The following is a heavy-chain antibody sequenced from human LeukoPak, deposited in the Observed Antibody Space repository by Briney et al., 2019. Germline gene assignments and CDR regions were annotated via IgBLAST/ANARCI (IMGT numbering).Heavy chain of an antibody. CDR2: IKSDGST. CDR1: GFTFSSYW. V-gene: IGHV3-74*01. J-gene: IGHJ4*02. CDR3: ARSYDSSGYYFSYFDY. Sequence: GGSLRLSCAASGFTFSSYWMHWVRQAPGKGLVWVSRIKSDGSTRYADSVKGRFTISRDNAKNTVSLQMNSLRAEDTAVYYCARSYDSSGYYFSYFDYWGQGTLVTVSS. D-gene: IGHD3-22*01.